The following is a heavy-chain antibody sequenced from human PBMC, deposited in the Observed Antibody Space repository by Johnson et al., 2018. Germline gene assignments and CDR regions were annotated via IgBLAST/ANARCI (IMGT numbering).Heavy chain of an antibody. CDR1: GFTFSSYG. CDR2: ISYDGSNK. Sequence: QVQLQESGGGVVQPGRSXRLSCAASGFTFSSYGMHWVRQAPGKGLEWVAVISYDGSNKYYVDSVKGRFTISRDNAKNSLDLQMNSLRAEDTAVYYCARDVFLTRGYQLLSGYFQHWGQGTLVTVSS. CDR3: ARDVFLTRGYQLLSGYFQH. D-gene: IGHD2-2*01. J-gene: IGHJ1*01. V-gene: IGHV3-33*05.